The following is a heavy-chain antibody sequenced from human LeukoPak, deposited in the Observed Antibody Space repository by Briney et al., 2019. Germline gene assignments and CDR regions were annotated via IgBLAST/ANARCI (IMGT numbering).Heavy chain of an antibody. D-gene: IGHD6-19*01. CDR1: GGSISSSSYY. CDR3: ARHRIKRYSSGSYYYYMDV. V-gene: IGHV4-39*01. J-gene: IGHJ6*03. Sequence: KPSETLSLTCTVSGGSISSSSYYWGWIRQPPGKGLEWIGSIYYSGSTYYNPSLKSRVIISVDTSKNQFSLKLSSVTAADTAVYYCARHRIKRYSSGSYYYYMDVWGKGTTVTVSS. CDR2: IYYSGST.